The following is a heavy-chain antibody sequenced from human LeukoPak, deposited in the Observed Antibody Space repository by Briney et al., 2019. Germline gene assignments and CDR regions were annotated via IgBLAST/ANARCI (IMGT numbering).Heavy chain of an antibody. D-gene: IGHD5-18*01. Sequence: ASVKVSCKASGYTFTSYAMHWVRQAPGQRLEWMGWINAGNGNTKYSQDFQGRVTMTRDTSTSTVYMELSSLRSEDTAVYYCAREIGPRQLHLWGSAFDYWGQGTLVTVSS. CDR2: INAGNGNT. CDR1: GYTFTSYA. CDR3: AREIGPRQLHLWGSAFDY. J-gene: IGHJ4*02. V-gene: IGHV1-3*03.